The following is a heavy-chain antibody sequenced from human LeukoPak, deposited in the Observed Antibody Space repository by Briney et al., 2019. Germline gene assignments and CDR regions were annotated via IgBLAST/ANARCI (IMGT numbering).Heavy chain of an antibody. CDR3: ARASNDFWSGYYMAGFDY. D-gene: IGHD3-3*01. CDR2: ISGSGGST. J-gene: IGHJ4*02. Sequence: GSLRLSCAASGFTFSSYAMSWVRQAPGKGLEWVSAISGSGGSTYYADSAKGRFTISRDNAKNSLYLQMNSLRAEDTAVYYCARASNDFWSGYYMAGFDYWGQGTLVTVSS. V-gene: IGHV3-23*01. CDR1: GFTFSSYA.